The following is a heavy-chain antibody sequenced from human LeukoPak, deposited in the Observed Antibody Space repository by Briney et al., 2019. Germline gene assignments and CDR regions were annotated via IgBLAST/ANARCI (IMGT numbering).Heavy chain of an antibody. J-gene: IGHJ4*02. Sequence: VASVKVSCKASGYTFTGYYIHWVRQAPGRGLEWVGWNSPNSGGTNYAQKFQGRVTMTRDTSITTAYMELTRLTSDDTAVYYCARGDIVGASWIDHWGQGVPVTVSS. CDR1: GYTFTGYY. V-gene: IGHV1-2*02. CDR2: NSPNSGGT. D-gene: IGHD1-26*01. CDR3: ARGDIVGASWIDH.